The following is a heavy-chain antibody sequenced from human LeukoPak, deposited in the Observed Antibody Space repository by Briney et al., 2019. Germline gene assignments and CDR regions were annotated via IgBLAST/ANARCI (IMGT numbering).Heavy chain of an antibody. CDR1: GGSISSSSYY. D-gene: IGHD6-19*01. CDR2: IYYSGST. V-gene: IGHV4-39*06. CDR3: ARDSVAGYYFDY. Sequence: SETLSLTCTVSGGSISSSSYYWGWIRQPPGKGLEWIGYIYYSGSTNYNPSLKSRVTISVDTSKNQFPLKLSSVTAADTAVYYCARDSVAGYYFDYWGQGTLVTVSS. J-gene: IGHJ4*02.